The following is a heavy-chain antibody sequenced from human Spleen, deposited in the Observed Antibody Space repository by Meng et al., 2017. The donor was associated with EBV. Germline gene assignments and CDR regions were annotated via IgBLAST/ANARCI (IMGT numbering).Heavy chain of an antibody. D-gene: IGHD6-13*01. CDR1: GGSFSGYY. Sequence: LEQWGAGLLMPADTLSLTCAVYGGSFSGYYWSWIRQSPGKGLEWIGEIHYRGNTKYNPSLKSRVTISGDTSRNQIFLELTSVTAADTAVYYCARDTEAPGTWFDYWGQGTLVTVSS. CDR2: IHYRGNT. V-gene: IGHV4-34*02. CDR3: ARDTEAPGTWFDY. J-gene: IGHJ4*02.